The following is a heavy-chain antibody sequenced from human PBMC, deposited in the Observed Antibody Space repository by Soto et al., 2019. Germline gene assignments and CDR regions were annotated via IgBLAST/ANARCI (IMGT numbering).Heavy chain of an antibody. CDR3: ARDRGRVRYTYYYGMDV. V-gene: IGHV1-18*01. CDR2: ISASNGNT. J-gene: IGHJ6*02. Sequence: QVQLVQSGAEVKNSGASVKVSCKASGYTFTSYGFSWVRQAPGQGLEWMGWISASNGNTNYAQKLQGRVTMTTDTSTSTAYMELRSLRSDDTAVYYCARDRGRVRYTYYYGMDVWGQGTTVTVSS. D-gene: IGHD1-1*01. CDR1: GYTFTSYG.